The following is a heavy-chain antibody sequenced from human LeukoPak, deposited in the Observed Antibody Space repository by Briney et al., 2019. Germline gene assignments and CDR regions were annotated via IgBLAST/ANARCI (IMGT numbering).Heavy chain of an antibody. D-gene: IGHD5-12*01. CDR2: INTDGSST. Sequence: GGPLRFSCAAPGFTFSSYGMHWVRQGPGKGLMWVSRINTDGSSTSNADSVKGRFTISRDNAKNTQYLQMNSLRAEDTAVYYCARDYLCAFDIWGQGTMVTVSS. CDR1: GFTFSSYG. J-gene: IGHJ3*02. CDR3: ARDYLCAFDI. V-gene: IGHV3-74*01.